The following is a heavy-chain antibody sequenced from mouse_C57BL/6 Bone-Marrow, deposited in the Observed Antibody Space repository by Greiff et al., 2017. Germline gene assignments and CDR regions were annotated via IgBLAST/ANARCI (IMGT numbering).Heavy chain of an antibody. CDR1: GFTFSSYG. CDR2: ISSGGSYT. J-gene: IGHJ1*03. CDR3: GRHPAVVNPDDV. Sequence: EVQLVESGGDLVKPGGSLKLSCAASGFTFSSYGMSWVRQTPDKRLEWVATISSGGSYTYSPASVKGRFTISRDNAKNTLYLQMSSLKSEDTAMYDCGRHPAVVNPDDVWGTGTTVTVSS. V-gene: IGHV5-6*01. D-gene: IGHD1-1*01.